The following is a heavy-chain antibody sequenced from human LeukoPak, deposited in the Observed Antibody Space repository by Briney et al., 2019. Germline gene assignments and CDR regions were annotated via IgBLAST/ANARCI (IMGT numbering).Heavy chain of an antibody. J-gene: IGHJ4*02. CDR2: LSGSGGST. Sequence: GGYLRLSCAASGFTFSSYAMSWVRQAPGKGLEGVSALSGSGGSTDYADSVKGRFTISRDNSKNTRYLQMNSLRAEYTAVYYCAKENGYSSGWHFDYWGQGTLVTVSS. CDR3: AKENGYSSGWHFDY. V-gene: IGHV3-23*01. CDR1: GFTFSSYA. D-gene: IGHD6-19*01.